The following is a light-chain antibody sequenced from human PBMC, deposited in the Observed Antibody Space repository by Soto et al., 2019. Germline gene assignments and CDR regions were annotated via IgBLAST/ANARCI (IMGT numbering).Light chain of an antibody. Sequence: DNLLTQSPSSXSASVGDRVPSPCRASKTISGYLNWYQKTDGTPXEXXXYAASYSANGAHSRLGGSGSAKYFTINISSMPPEDLETYYCQKSYNTPLTFGRGTKVDI. V-gene: IGKV1-39*01. CDR3: QKSYNTPLT. CDR2: AAS. CDR1: KTISGY. J-gene: IGKJ4*01.